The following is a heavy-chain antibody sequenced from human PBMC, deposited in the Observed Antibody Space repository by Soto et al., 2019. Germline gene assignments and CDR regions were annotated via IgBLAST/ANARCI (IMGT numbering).Heavy chain of an antibody. Sequence: GGSLSLSGSASGLPYRRTCLHCDRPAPGKGLVWVSRINSDGSSTSYADSVKGRFTISRDNAKNTLYLQMNSLRPEDTAVYYCTKNRGYEPYYNGMDGWGQGNTVTVSS. CDR3: TKNRGYEPYYNGMDG. V-gene: IGHV3-74*01. CDR1: GLPYRRTC. D-gene: IGHD3-10*01. J-gene: IGHJ6*02. CDR2: INSDGSST.